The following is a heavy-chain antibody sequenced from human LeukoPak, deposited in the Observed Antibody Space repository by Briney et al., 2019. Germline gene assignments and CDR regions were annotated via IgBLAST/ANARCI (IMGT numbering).Heavy chain of an antibody. CDR1: GGSISNYY. J-gene: IGHJ6*02. Sequence: SESLSLTCTVSGGSISNYYWSWIRQPPGKGLEWIGYIYYSGSTNYNPSLKSRVTISVDTSKNQFSLKLTSVTAADTAVYYCARDTPYSSGRNNYYGMDVWGQGTMVTVSS. CDR3: ARDTPYSSGRNNYYGMDV. D-gene: IGHD6-19*01. V-gene: IGHV4-59*01. CDR2: IYYSGST.